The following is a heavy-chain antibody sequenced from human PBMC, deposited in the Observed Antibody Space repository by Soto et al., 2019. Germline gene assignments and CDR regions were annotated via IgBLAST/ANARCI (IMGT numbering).Heavy chain of an antibody. J-gene: IGHJ2*01. D-gene: IGHD5-18*01. Sequence: QVQLVESGGGVVQPGRSLRLSCAASGFTFSSYAMHWVRQAPGKGLEGVAVISYDGSNKYYADSVTGRFTISRDNSKNTLYLQMNRLRGEDTAVYYCARDPLWGTAMVLWYFDLWGRGTLVTVSS. CDR1: GFTFSSYA. CDR3: ARDPLWGTAMVLWYFDL. CDR2: ISYDGSNK. V-gene: IGHV3-30-3*01.